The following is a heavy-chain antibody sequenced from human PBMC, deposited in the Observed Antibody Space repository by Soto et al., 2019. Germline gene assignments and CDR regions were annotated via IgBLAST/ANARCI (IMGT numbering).Heavy chain of an antibody. D-gene: IGHD5-18*01. V-gene: IGHV4-59*01. CDR3: ARGDSYGTLNWFDP. CDR2: IYYSGSA. J-gene: IGHJ5*02. Sequence: SETLSLTCTVSSCSISSYYWSWIRQPPGKGLEWIGYIYYSGSANYNPSLKSRVTISVDTSKNQFSLKLSSVTAADTAVYYCARGDSYGTLNWFDPWGQGTLVTVSS. CDR1: SCSISSYY.